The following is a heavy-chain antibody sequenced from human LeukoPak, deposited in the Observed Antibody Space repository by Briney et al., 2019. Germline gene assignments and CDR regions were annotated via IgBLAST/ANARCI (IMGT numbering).Heavy chain of an antibody. V-gene: IGHV3-21*01. CDR2: ISSSSSYI. D-gene: IGHD5-24*01. J-gene: IGHJ4*02. Sequence: GGSLRLSCAASGFTFSSYSMNWVRQAPGKGLAWVSSISSSSSYIYYADSVKGRFTISRDNAKNSLYLQMNSLRAEDTAVYYCAREDEEMATTLDYWGQGTLATVSS. CDR3: AREDEEMATTLDY. CDR1: GFTFSSYS.